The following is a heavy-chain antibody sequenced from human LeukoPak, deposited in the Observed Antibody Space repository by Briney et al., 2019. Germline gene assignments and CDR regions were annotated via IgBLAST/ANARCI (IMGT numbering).Heavy chain of an antibody. CDR2: ISSGSTYM. J-gene: IGHJ4*02. V-gene: IGHV3-21*04. CDR1: GFTFSSYS. CDR3: AKPYGDYFFDY. Sequence: GGSLRLSCAASGFTFSSYSMNWVRQAPGKGLEWVSSISSGSTYMYYADSVKGRFTISRDNAKNSLYLQMNSLRVEDTAVYYCAKPYGDYFFDYWGQGTLVTVS. D-gene: IGHD4-17*01.